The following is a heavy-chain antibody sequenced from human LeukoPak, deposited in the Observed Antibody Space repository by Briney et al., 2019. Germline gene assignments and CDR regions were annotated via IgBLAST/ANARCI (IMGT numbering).Heavy chain of an antibody. CDR2: IYPGDSDT. Sequence: GESLKISCKASGYGFSNYWIGWVRQMPGKGLEWMGIIYPGDSDTRYSPSFQGQVTISADKSISTAYLQWSSLKASDTAIYYCARNYYYLDVWGKGTTVTVSS. CDR3: ARNYYYLDV. V-gene: IGHV5-51*01. CDR1: GYGFSNYW. J-gene: IGHJ6*03.